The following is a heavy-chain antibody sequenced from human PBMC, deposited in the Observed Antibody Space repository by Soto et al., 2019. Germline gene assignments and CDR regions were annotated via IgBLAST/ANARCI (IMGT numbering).Heavy chain of an antibody. CDR1: GDSVSSNSAA. Sequence: PSQTLSLTCAISGDSVSSNSAAWNWIRQSPSRGLEWLGRTYYRSKWYNDYAVSVKSRITINPDTSKNQFSLQLNSVTPEDTAVYYCARLRGYSYGYADAFDIWGQGTMVTVS. CDR3: ARLRGYSYGYADAFDI. D-gene: IGHD5-18*01. V-gene: IGHV6-1*01. CDR2: TYYRSKWYN. J-gene: IGHJ3*02.